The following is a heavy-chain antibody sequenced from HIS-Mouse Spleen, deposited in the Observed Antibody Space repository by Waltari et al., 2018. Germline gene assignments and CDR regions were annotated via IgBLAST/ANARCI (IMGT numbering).Heavy chain of an antibody. J-gene: IGHJ6*02. CDR1: GGPISSSSYY. CDR2: IYYSGST. V-gene: IGHV4-39*01. CDR3: ASPSQVAGPYYYYGMDV. Sequence: QLQLQESGPGLVKPSETLSLTCTVSGGPISSSSYYWGWIRQPPGKGLEWIGSIYYSGSTYYNPSLKSRVTISVDTSKNQFSLKLSSVTAADTAVYYCASPSQVAGPYYYYGMDVWGQGTTVTVSS. D-gene: IGHD6-19*01.